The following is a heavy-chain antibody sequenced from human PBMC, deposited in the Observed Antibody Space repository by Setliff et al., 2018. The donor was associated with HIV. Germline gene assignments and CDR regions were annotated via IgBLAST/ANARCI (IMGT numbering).Heavy chain of an antibody. J-gene: IGHJ5*02. CDR2: IYYSGST. D-gene: IGHD3-3*01. Sequence: SETLSLTCTVSGGSISSGTYHWGWIRQPPGKGLEWIGSIYYSGSTYYNPSLKSRVTISVDTSNNQFSLSLSSVTAADTAVFYCARLPTDDFWGRQSERSYFDPWGQGTQVTVSS. CDR1: GGSISSGTYH. CDR3: ARLPTDDFWGRQSERSYFDP. V-gene: IGHV4-39*01.